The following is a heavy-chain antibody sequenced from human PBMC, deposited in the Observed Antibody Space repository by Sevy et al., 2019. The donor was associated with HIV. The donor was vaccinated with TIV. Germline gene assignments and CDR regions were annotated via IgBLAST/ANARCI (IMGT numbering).Heavy chain of an antibody. CDR3: ARESFNWNYFDY. D-gene: IGHD1-1*01. V-gene: IGHV1-18*01. J-gene: IGHJ4*02. CDR2: ISAYNGNT. Sequence: ASVKVACKASGYTFTSYGISWVRQAPGQGLEWMGWISAYNGNTNYAQKLQGRVTMTTDTSTSTAYMELRSLRSDDTAVYYCARESFNWNYFDYWGQGTLVTVSS. CDR1: GYTFTSYG.